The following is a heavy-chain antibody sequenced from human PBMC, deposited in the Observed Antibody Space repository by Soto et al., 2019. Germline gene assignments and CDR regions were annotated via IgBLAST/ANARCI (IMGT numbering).Heavy chain of an antibody. J-gene: IGHJ5*01. Sequence: SETLSLTCAVSGYSINTDYYWSWIRQPPGKGLEWIGHIYYTGGTFYSPSLKNRLALSVDTSKNQFSLSLSSVTAADTAVYYCARDMASKYYDSHSYYPHFDSWGQGALVTVSS. CDR3: ARDMASKYYDSHSYYPHFDS. D-gene: IGHD3-22*01. CDR2: IYYTGGT. V-gene: IGHV4-30-4*01. CDR1: GYSINTDYY.